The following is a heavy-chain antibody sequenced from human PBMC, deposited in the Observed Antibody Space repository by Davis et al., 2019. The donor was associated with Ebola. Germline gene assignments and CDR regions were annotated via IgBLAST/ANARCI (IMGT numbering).Heavy chain of an antibody. V-gene: IGHV3-23*01. J-gene: IGHJ4*02. D-gene: IGHD2-8*02. Sequence: GGSLRLSCAASGFTFSSYAMSWVRQAPGKGLEWVSAISGSGGSTYYADSVKGRFTISRDDSKNTAYLQMNSLKTEDTAVYYCTISSSGLDYWGQGTLVTVSS. CDR1: GFTFSSYA. CDR2: ISGSGGST. CDR3: TISSSGLDY.